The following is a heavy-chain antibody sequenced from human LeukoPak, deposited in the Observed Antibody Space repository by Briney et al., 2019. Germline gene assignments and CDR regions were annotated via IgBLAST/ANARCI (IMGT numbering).Heavy chain of an antibody. J-gene: IGHJ4*02. V-gene: IGHV3-23*01. CDR1: GFTFSSYG. Sequence: GGSLRLSCAASGFTFSSYGMSWVRQAPGKGPEWVSAISGSGGSTYYADSVKGRFTISRDNSKNTLYLQMNSLRAEDTAVYYCGREILEPGKTLTYWGQGSLITVSS. CDR3: GREILEPGKTLTY. CDR2: ISGSGGST. D-gene: IGHD1-14*01.